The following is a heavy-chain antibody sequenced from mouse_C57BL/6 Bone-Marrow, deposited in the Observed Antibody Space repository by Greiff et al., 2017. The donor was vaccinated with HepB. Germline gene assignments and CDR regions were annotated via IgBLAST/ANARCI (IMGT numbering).Heavy chain of an antibody. CDR2: IYPGDGDT. CDR3: ARRGPYYSNYLFAY. J-gene: IGHJ3*01. D-gene: IGHD2-5*01. Sequence: QVQLKESGPELVKPGASVKISCKASGYAFSSSWMNWVKQRPGKGLEWIGRIYPGDGDTNYNGKFKGKATLTADKSSSTAYMQLSSLTSEDSAVYFCARRGPYYSNYLFAYWGQGTLVTVSA. V-gene: IGHV1-82*01. CDR1: GYAFSSSW.